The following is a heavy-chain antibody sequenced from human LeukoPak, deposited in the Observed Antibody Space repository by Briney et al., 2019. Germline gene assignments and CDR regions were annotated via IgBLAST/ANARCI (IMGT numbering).Heavy chain of an antibody. V-gene: IGHV3-30*04. CDR1: GFTFSSYA. J-gene: IGHJ4*02. CDR3: ARDCGSYFDY. D-gene: IGHD3-16*01. CDR2: ISYDGSNK. Sequence: GGSLRLSCAASGFTFSSYAMHWVRQAPGKGLEWVAVISYDGSNKYYADSVKGRFTISRDNSKNTLYLQMNSLRAEDTAVYYCARDCGSYFDYWGQGSLVTVSS.